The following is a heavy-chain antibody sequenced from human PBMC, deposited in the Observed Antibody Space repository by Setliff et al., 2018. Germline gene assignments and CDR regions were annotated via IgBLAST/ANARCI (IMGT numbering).Heavy chain of an antibody. CDR2: TSSSSSYK. CDR1: GFTFSSYS. D-gene: IGHD2-2*01. Sequence: RGSLRLSCAASGFTFSSYSMNWVRQAPGKGLEWVSSTSSSSSYKHYADSVKGRFTISRDNAKNSLYLQMNSLRAEDTAVYYCARARYCSSTSCYYYYYMDVWGKGTTVTVSS. V-gene: IGHV3-21*01. CDR3: ARARYCSSTSCYYYYYMDV. J-gene: IGHJ6*03.